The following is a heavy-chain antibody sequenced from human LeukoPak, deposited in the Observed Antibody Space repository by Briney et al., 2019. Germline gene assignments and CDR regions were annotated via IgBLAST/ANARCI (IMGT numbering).Heavy chain of an antibody. D-gene: IGHD3-22*01. CDR1: AGSISSGDYY. Sequence: PSEILSLTCTVSAGSISSGDYYWSWIRQPPGKGLEWIGYIYYSGSTYYNPSLKSRVTISVDTSKNQFSLKLSSVTAADTAVYYCAREGYYDSSGRTNDYWGQGTLVTVSS. CDR2: IYYSGST. CDR3: AREGYYDSSGRTNDY. J-gene: IGHJ4*02. V-gene: IGHV4-30-4*01.